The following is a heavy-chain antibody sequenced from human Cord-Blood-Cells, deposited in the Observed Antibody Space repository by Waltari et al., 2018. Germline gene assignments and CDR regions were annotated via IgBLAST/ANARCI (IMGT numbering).Heavy chain of an antibody. CDR2: INYSGST. Sequence: QLQLQESGPGLVKPSETLSLTCTVSGGSISSSSYYWGWIRQPPGKGLEWIGSINYSGSTYYNPSLKSRVTISVDTSKNQFSLKLSSVTAADTAVYYCASMRGRATIAAADTSFDYWGQGTLVTVSS. V-gene: IGHV4-39*01. D-gene: IGHD6-13*01. J-gene: IGHJ4*02. CDR1: GGSISSSSYY. CDR3: ASMRGRATIAAADTSFDY.